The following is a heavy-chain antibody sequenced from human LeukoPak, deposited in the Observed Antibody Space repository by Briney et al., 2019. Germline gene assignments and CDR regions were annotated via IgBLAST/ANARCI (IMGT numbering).Heavy chain of an antibody. CDR1: GGSFSGYY. Sequence: PSETLSLTCAVYGGSFSGYYWSWIRQPPGKGLEWIGEINHSGSTNYNPSLKSRVTISVDTSKNQFSLKLSSVTAADTAVYHCARGRIAARQSYMDVWGKGTTVTVSS. V-gene: IGHV4-34*01. CDR3: ARGRIAARQSYMDV. D-gene: IGHD6-6*01. CDR2: INHSGST. J-gene: IGHJ6*03.